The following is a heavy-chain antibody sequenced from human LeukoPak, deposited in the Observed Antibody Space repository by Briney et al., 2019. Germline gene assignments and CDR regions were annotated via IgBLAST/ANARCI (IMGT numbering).Heavy chain of an antibody. CDR3: ARQLYDSSGFPPYHRDYYMDV. Sequence: SETLSLTCTVSGGSISSSSYYWGWIRQPPGKGLEWIGNIYYSGSIYYNPSLKSRVTIFVDTSKNQFSLKLSSVTAADTAAYYCARQLYDSSGFPPYHRDYYMDVWGKGTTVTVSS. V-gene: IGHV4-39*01. J-gene: IGHJ6*03. D-gene: IGHD3-22*01. CDR1: GGSISSSSYY. CDR2: IYYSGSI.